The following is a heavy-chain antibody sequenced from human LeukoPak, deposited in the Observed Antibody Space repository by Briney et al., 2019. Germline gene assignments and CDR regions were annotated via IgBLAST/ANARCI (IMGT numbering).Heavy chain of an antibody. V-gene: IGHV3-23*01. CDR1: GFTFSSYA. J-gene: IGHJ4*02. D-gene: IGHD2-8*01. CDR3: AKDPGWSIVLMVYAIGH. Sequence: GGSLRLSCAASGFTFSSYAMSWVRQAPGKGLEGVSAVSGSGGSTYYADSVKGRFTISRDNSKNTLYLQMNSLRAENTAVYYCAKDPGWSIVLMVYAIGHWGQGTLVTVSS. CDR2: VSGSGGST.